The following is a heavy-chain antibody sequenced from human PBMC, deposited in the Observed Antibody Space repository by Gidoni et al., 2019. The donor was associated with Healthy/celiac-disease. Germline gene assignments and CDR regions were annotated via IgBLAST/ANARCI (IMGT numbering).Heavy chain of an antibody. J-gene: IGHJ5*02. CDR2: IWYDGSNK. V-gene: IGHV3-33*01. CDR1: GFTFSSYG. D-gene: IGHD6-6*01. CDR3: ARDGQLVGGGWFDP. Sequence: QVQLVESGGGVVQPGRSLRLSCAASGFTFSSYGMHWVRQAPGKGLEWVAVIWYDGSNKYYADSVKGRFTISRDNSKNTLYLQMNSLRAEDTAVYYCARDGQLVGGGWFDPWGQGTLVTVSS.